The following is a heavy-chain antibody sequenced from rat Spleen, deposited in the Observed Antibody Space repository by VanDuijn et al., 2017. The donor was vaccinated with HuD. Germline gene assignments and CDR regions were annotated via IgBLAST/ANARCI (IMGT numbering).Heavy chain of an antibody. J-gene: IGHJ3*01. CDR3: TRESLPGYNSHWFLS. CDR2: ISTGGNT. D-gene: IGHD1-4*01. V-gene: IGHV2S12*01. CDR1: GFSLTNNG. Sequence: QVHLKESGPGLVQSSQTLSLTCTLSGFSLTNNGVSWVRQPPGEGLEWIAAISTGGNTYYNSALKSRLSISRDTSKSQVFLKMDSLQTEDTATYFCTRESLPGYNSHWFLSWGQGTLVTVSS.